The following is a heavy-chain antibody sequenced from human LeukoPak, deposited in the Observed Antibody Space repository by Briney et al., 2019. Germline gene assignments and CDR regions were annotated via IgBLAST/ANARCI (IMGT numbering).Heavy chain of an antibody. Sequence: GGSLRLSCAASGFTFSSCWMHWVRQAPGKGLVWVSRINSDGSSTSYADSVKGRFTISRDNAKNTLHLQMNSLRAEDTAVYYCARDGYSYASGGFDSWGQGTLVTVSS. CDR2: INSDGSST. V-gene: IGHV3-74*01. CDR1: GFTFSSCW. CDR3: ARDGYSYASGGFDS. J-gene: IGHJ4*02. D-gene: IGHD5-12*01.